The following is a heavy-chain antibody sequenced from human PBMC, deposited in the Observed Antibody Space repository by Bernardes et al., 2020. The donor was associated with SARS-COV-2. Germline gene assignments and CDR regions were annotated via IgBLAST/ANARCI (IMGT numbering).Heavy chain of an antibody. D-gene: IGHD1-26*01. CDR3: ARHGGGNSGTAEYFQH. V-gene: IGHV3-74*01. Sequence: GGSLRLSCVASGFTFSDHWMHWVRQAPGKGLVWVSRISHDGSITNYADSVKGRFSISRDIAKNTLYLQMTSLTAEDTAVYYCARHGGGNSGTAEYFQHWGQGTLVTVSS. CDR2: ISHDGSIT. CDR1: GFTFSDHW. J-gene: IGHJ1*01.